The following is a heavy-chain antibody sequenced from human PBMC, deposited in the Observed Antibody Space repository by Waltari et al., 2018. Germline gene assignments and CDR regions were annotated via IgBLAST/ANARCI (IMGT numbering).Heavy chain of an antibody. J-gene: IGHJ4*02. CDR3: AKDAFGNTYLDH. V-gene: IGHV3-30*19. D-gene: IGHD3-10*01. CDR2: IFFGGGDS. CDR1: GLSLGTYG. Sequence: QVQLVESGGGVVQPGMSLRLPWAAPGLSLGTYGMHWLRQAPGKGLEWVALIFFGGGDSFYADSVRGRFTISRDNSKNTLYLDINSLRLDDTAIYYCAKDAFGNTYLDHWGQGTLVTVSS.